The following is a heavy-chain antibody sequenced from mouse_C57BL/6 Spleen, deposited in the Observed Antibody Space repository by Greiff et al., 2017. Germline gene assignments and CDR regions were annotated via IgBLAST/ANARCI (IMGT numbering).Heavy chain of an antibody. D-gene: IGHD1-1*02. J-gene: IGHJ3*01. CDR2: IRSKSNNYAT. Sequence: EVQLVESGGGLVQPKGSLKLSCAASGFSFNTYAMNWVRPAPGKGLEWVARIRSKSNNYATYYADSVKDRFTISRDDSESMLYLQMNNVKTEDTAMYYCVAGAWFAYWGQGTLVTVSA. V-gene: IGHV10-1*01. CDR3: VAGAWFAY. CDR1: GFSFNTYA.